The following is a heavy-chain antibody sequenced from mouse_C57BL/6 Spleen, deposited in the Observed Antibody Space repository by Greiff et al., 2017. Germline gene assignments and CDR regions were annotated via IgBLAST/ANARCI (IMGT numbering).Heavy chain of an antibody. CDR3: VSGSPYYFDY. CDR1: GYAFSSSW. J-gene: IGHJ2*01. D-gene: IGHD1-1*02. CDR2: IYPGDGDT. Sequence: QVQLQQSGPELVKPGASVKISCKASGYAFSSSWMNWVKQRPGKGLEWIGRIYPGDGDTNYNGKFKGKATLTADKSSSTAYMQISSLKSEDSEVYFCVSGSPYYFDYWGQGTTLTVSS. V-gene: IGHV1-82*01.